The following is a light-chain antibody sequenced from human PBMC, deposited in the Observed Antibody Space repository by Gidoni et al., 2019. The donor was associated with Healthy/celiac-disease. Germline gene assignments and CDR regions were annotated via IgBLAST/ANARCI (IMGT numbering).Light chain of an antibody. V-gene: IGKV3-20*01. CDR3: QQYGSTPRT. J-gene: IGKJ1*01. CDR2: GAS. CDR1: QRVSSSY. Sequence: EIVFTQSPGTLSLSPGERATLSCRASQRVSSSYLAWYQQKPGQAPRLLIYGASSRATGIPDRFSGSGSGTDFTLTISRLEPEDVAVYYCQQYGSTPRTFGQXTKVEIK.